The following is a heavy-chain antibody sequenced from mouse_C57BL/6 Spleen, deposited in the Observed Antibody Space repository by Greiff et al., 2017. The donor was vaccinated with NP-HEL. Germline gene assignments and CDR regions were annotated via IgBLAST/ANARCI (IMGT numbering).Heavy chain of an antibody. V-gene: IGHV5-9*01. Sequence: EVKVVESGGGLVKPGGSLKLSCAASGFTFSSYTMSWVRQTPEKRLEWVATISGGGGNTYYPDSVKGRFTISRDNAKNTLYLQMSSLRSEDTALYYCARRPLIVAKDWYFDVWGTGTTVTVSS. CDR1: GFTFSSYT. CDR3: ARRPLIVAKDWYFDV. J-gene: IGHJ1*03. D-gene: IGHD1-1*01. CDR2: ISGGGGNT.